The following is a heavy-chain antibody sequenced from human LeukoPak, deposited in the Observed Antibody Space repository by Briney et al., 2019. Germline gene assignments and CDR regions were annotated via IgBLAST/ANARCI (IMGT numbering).Heavy chain of an antibody. CDR3: ATTCEGRDAFDI. J-gene: IGHJ3*02. CDR1: GGTFSSYA. V-gene: IGHV1-69*05. Sequence: SVKVSCKASGGTFSSYAISWVRQAPGQGLEWMGGIIPIFGTANYAQKFQGRVTMTRDTSISTAYMELSRLRSDDTAVYYCATTCEGRDAFDIWGQGTMVTVSS. CDR2: IIPIFGTA.